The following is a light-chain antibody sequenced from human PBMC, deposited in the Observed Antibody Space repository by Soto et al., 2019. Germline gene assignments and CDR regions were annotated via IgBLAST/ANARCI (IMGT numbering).Light chain of an antibody. V-gene: IGLV1-36*01. CDR2: YDD. CDR1: SSIIGNNA. CDR3: AAWDDSLNAYV. Sequence: HSVLTQPPSVAETPQQRVTISFFCNSSIIGNNAVNWYQQLPGKAPKLLIYYDDLLPSGVSDRFSGSKSGTSASLAISGLQSEDEADYYCAAWDDSLNAYVFGTGTKVTVL. J-gene: IGLJ1*01.